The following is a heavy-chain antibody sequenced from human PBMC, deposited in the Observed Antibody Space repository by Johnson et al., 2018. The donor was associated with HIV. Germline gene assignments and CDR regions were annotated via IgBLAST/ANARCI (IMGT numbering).Heavy chain of an antibody. V-gene: IGHV3-30*19. J-gene: IGHJ3*02. CDR1: GFTFSSYG. Sequence: QVQLVESGGGVVQPGRSLRLSCAASGFTFSSYGMHWVRQAPGKGLEWVALISYDGSDKYYADSLKARFTISRDNSKNTLYLQMNSLRAEDTAVYYCARVSQQQGGVYDAFDIWGQGTMVTVSS. CDR3: ARVSQQQGGVYDAFDI. CDR2: ISYDGSDK. D-gene: IGHD6-13*01.